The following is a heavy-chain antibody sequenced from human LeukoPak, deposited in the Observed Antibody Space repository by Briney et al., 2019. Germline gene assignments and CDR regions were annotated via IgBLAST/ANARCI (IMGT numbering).Heavy chain of an antibody. J-gene: IGHJ4*02. Sequence: GGSLRLSCRTSGFTFSSYGMIWVRQAPGKGLEWASGISGSGFITYYADSVKGRFTISRDNSKSTLYMQMNSLRAEDTAVYYCAKTLLGIGGYYFDYWGQGTLVTVSS. V-gene: IGHV3-23*01. CDR3: AKTLLGIGGYYFDY. CDR2: ISGSGFIT. D-gene: IGHD7-27*01. CDR1: GFTFSSYG.